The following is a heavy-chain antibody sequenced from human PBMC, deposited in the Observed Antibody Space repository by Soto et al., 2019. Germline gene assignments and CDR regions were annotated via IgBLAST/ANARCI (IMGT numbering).Heavy chain of an antibody. J-gene: IGHJ6*02. Sequence: QVQLVESGGGVVQPGRSLRLSCAASGFTFSSYGMHWVRQAPGKGLEWVAVLWYDGSNKYYADAVKGRFTISRDNSKNTLYLQMNSLGAEDTAVYYCARSYYDILTGYSRYGMDVWGQGTTVTVSS. CDR1: GFTFSSYG. CDR2: LWYDGSNK. D-gene: IGHD3-9*01. V-gene: IGHV3-33*01. CDR3: ARSYYDILTGYSRYGMDV.